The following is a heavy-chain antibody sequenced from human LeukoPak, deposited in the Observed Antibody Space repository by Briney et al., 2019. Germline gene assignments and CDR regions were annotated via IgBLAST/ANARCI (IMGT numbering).Heavy chain of an antibody. Sequence: GGSLRLSCAAAGFDFNSHSMNWVRQAPGKGLEWISHIDSGGRLTYYADSVRGRFSISRDIAKNSVFLQMNNLRVEDSAVYYCARTAGSIAARRPDAFDIWGQGTMVTVSS. CDR1: GFDFNSHS. V-gene: IGHV3-48*01. CDR3: ARTAGSIAARRPDAFDI. CDR2: IDSGGRLT. D-gene: IGHD6-6*01. J-gene: IGHJ3*02.